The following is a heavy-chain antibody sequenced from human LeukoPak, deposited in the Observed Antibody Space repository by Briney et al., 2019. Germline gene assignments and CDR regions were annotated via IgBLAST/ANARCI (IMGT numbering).Heavy chain of an antibody. CDR1: GGSISSSSYY. D-gene: IGHD7-27*01. J-gene: IGHJ5*02. CDR3: ARHIWGFAWFDP. Sequence: SETLSLTCTVSGGSISSSSYYWGWIRPPPGKGLEGMGSIYYSGSTYYNPSLKSRVTISVDTSKNQFSLKLSSVTAADTAVYYCARHIWGFAWFDPWGQGTLVTVSS. CDR2: IYYSGST. V-gene: IGHV4-39*01.